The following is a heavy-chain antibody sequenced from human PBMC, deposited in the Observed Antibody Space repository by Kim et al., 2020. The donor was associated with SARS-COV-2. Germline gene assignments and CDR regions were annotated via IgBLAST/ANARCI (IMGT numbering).Heavy chain of an antibody. CDR1: GFTFSSYG. D-gene: IGHD3-3*01. CDR2: IWYDGSNK. CDR3: ARDSAIFGSTGIDY. J-gene: IGHJ4*02. Sequence: GGSLRLSCAASGFTFSSYGMHWVRQAPGKGLEWVAVIWYDGSNKYYADSVKGRFTISRDNSKNTLYLQMNSLRAEDTAVYYCARDSAIFGSTGIDYWGQGTLVTVSS. V-gene: IGHV3-33*01.